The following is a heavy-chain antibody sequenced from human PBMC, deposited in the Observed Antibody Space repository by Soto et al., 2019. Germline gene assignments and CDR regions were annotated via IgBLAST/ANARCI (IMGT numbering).Heavy chain of an antibody. CDR1: GFTFSSYA. V-gene: IGHV3-23*01. CDR2: ISGSGGST. CDR3: AQSKVGATSNYFDY. Sequence: SGFTFSSYAMSWVRQAPGKGLEWVSAISGSGGSTYYADSVKGRFTISRDNSKNTLYLQLNSLRAEDTAVYYCAQSKVGATSNYFDYWGQGTLVTVSS. J-gene: IGHJ4*02. D-gene: IGHD1-26*01.